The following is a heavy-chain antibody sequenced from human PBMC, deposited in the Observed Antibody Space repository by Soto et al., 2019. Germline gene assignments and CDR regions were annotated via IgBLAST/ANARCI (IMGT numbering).Heavy chain of an antibody. CDR3: ASGMLVRGAYYVDF. V-gene: IGHV6-1*01. Sequence: SQTLSLPCVISGDSVTGNTAGWNWIRQSPSRGLEWLGRTYYRSKWYYDYAGSVKGRMTINPDTSRNQFSLQLNSVSPEDTAVYYCASGMLVRGAYYVDFWGQGTTVTVSS. J-gene: IGHJ6*02. CDR2: TYYRSKWYY. D-gene: IGHD3-10*01. CDR1: GDSVTGNTAG.